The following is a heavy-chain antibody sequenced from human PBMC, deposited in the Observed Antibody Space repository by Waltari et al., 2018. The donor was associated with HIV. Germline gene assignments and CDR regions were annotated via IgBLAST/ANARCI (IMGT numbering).Heavy chain of an antibody. CDR3: AAHCSSRTCRLSVVDY. D-gene: IGHD2-8*01. CDR1: GCNFDDYG. CDR2: LAWNGNRI. J-gene: IGHJ4*02. V-gene: IGHV3-20*04. Sequence: EVHLAQSGGGVVRPGESLRLSCVASGCNFDDYGMSWVRQAPGKGLEGVSGLAWNGNRISYVDSVKCRFTISRDNAKNSLYLQMNSLRAEDTAVYFCAAHCSSRTCRLSVVDYWGQGNLVTVSS.